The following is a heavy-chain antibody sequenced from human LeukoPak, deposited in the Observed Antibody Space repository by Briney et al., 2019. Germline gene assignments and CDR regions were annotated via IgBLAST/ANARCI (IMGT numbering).Heavy chain of an antibody. V-gene: IGHV3-21*01. CDR1: GFIFSSYS. Sequence: PGGSLRPSCEASGFIFSSYSINWVRQAPGKGLEWVSSISSGGTKIYYADSVKGRFTISRDDVKKSVYLQMNSLRVEDTAVYYCARDFLAAGDYWGQGTQVTVSS. CDR2: ISSGGTKI. D-gene: IGHD6-13*01. CDR3: ARDFLAAGDY. J-gene: IGHJ4*02.